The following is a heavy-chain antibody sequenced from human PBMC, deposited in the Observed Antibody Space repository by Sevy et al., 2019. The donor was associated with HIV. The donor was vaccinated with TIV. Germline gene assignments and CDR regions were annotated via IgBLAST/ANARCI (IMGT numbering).Heavy chain of an antibody. CDR1: GYSISSGYY. CDR3: ARDSIVGVVAATGSFDY. D-gene: IGHD2-15*01. Sequence: SETLSLTCAVSGYSISSGYYWGWIRQPPGKGLEWIGSIYHSGSTYYNPSLKSRVTISVDTSKNQFSLKLSSVTAADTAVYYCARDSIVGVVAATGSFDYWGQGTLVTVSS. J-gene: IGHJ4*02. V-gene: IGHV4-38-2*02. CDR2: IYHSGST.